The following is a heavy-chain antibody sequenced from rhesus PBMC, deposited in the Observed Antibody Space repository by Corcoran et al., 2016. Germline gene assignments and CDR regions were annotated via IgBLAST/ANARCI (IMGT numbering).Heavy chain of an antibody. CDR1: GYSISGYY. D-gene: IGHD6-25*01. V-gene: IGHV4-122*02. CDR2: ITSSGST. CDR3: ARNSGSWIFDY. J-gene: IGHJ4*01. Sequence: QVQLQESGPGLVKPSETLSLTCAVSGYSISGYYWSWIRQAPGKGLGWIGYITSSGSTSYNPSLKSRVTISRDTSKNQFSLKLSSVTAADTAVYYCARNSGSWIFDYWGQGVLVTVSS.